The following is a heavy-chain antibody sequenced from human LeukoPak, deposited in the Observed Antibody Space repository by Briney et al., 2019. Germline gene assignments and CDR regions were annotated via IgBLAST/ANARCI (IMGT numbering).Heavy chain of an antibody. D-gene: IGHD6-13*01. V-gene: IGHV4-4*02. CDR1: GGSISSSNW. CDR2: IYHSGST. J-gene: IGHJ6*02. CDR3: ARGSSSWGSYYYGMDV. Sequence: PSETLSLTCAVSGGSISSSNWWSWVRQPPGKGLEWIGEIYHSGSTNYNPSLKSRVTISVDTSKNQFSLKLSSATAADTAVYYCARGSSSWGSYYYGMDVWGQGTTVTVSS.